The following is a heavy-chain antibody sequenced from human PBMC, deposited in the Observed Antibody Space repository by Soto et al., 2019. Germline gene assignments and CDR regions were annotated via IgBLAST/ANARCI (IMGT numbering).Heavy chain of an antibody. D-gene: IGHD3-16*01. Sequence: GGSLRLSCAASGFTFSSYGMHWVRQAPGKGLEWVAVISYDGSNKYYADSVKGRFTISRDNSKNTLYLQMNSLRAEDTAVYYCAKDLGSKDDYFDYWGQGTLVTVSS. CDR2: ISYDGSNK. V-gene: IGHV3-30*18. J-gene: IGHJ4*02. CDR3: AKDLGSKDDYFDY. CDR1: GFTFSSYG.